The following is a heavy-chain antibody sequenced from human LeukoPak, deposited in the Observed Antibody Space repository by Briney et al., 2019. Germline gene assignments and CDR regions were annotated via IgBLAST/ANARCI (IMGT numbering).Heavy chain of an antibody. CDR1: GFTVSSNY. CDR2: IYSGGST. J-gene: IGHJ4*02. V-gene: IGHV3-53*01. Sequence: GGSLRLSCAASGFTVSSNYMSWVRQAPGKGLEWVSIIYSGGSTYYADSVKGRFTISRDNSKNTLYLQMNSLRAEDTAVYYCARVYGDSYFDYWGQGTLVTVSS. D-gene: IGHD4-17*01. CDR3: ARVYGDSYFDY.